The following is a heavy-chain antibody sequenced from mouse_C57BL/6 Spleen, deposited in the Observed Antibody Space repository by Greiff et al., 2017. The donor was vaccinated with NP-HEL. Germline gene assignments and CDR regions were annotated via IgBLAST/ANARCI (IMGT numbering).Heavy chain of an antibody. Sequence: EVQLQQSGAELVRPGASVKLSCTAFGFNIKDYYMHWVKQRPEQGLEWIGRIDPEDGDTEYAPKFQGKATMTADTSSNTAYLQLSSLTSEDTAVYYCTISTVVDYFDYWGQGTTLTVSS. D-gene: IGHD1-1*01. V-gene: IGHV14-1*01. CDR3: TISTVVDYFDY. J-gene: IGHJ2*01. CDR2: IDPEDGDT. CDR1: GFNIKDYY.